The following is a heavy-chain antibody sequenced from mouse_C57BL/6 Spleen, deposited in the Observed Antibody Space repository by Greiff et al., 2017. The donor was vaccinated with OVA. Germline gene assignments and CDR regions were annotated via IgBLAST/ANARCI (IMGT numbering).Heavy chain of an antibody. CDR3: ARPYGSSYDYFDY. D-gene: IGHD1-1*01. CDR2: INPNNGGT. J-gene: IGHJ2*01. V-gene: IGHV1-18*01. CDR1: GYTFTDYN. Sequence: EVMLVESGPELVQPGASVKIPCKASGYTFTDYNMDWVKQSHGKSLEWIGDINPNNGGTIYNQTFKGKATLTVDKSSSTAYMELRSLTSGDTAVYYCARPYGSSYDYFDYWGQGTTLTVSS.